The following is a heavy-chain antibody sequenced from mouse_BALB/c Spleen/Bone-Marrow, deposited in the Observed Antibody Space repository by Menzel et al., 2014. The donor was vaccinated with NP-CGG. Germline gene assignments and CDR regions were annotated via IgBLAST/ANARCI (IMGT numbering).Heavy chain of an antibody. D-gene: IGHD2-3*01. J-gene: IGHJ3*01. CDR3: ARLGYYGGFAY. CDR2: INPDSSTI. V-gene: IGHV4-1*02. Sequence: DVKLVESGGGLVQPGGSLKLSCAASGSDFSGFWMGWVRQAPGKGLEWIGEINPDSSTINYTPSLKDRFIISRDNAKNTLYLQMSKVRSEDTALYYCARLGYYGGFAYWGQGTLVTVSA. CDR1: GSDFSGFW.